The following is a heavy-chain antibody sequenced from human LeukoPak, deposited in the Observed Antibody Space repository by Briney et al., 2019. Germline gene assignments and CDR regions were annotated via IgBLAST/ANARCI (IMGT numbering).Heavy chain of an antibody. CDR1: GGTFSSYA. CDR3: AIRYSSSWTSHYSMDV. J-gene: IGHJ6*02. Sequence: GASVKVSCKASGGTFSSYAISWVRQAPGQGLEWMGGIIPIFGTANYAQKFQGRVTITADESTSTAYMELSSLRSEDTAVYYCAIRYSSSWTSHYSMDVWGQGTTVTVSS. CDR2: IIPIFGTA. V-gene: IGHV1-69*13. D-gene: IGHD6-13*01.